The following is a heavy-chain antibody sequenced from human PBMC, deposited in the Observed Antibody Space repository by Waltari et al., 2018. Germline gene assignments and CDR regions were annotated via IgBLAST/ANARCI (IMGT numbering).Heavy chain of an antibody. CDR3: ARDQRNYYGSGSYYPTLDY. V-gene: IGHV1-69*01. Sequence: QVQLVQSGAEVKKPGSSVKVSCKASGGTFSSYAISWVRQAPGQGLEWMGGIIPILGTANYAQKFQGRIQITAEESTSTAYMELSSLRSEDTAVYYCARDQRNYYGSGSYYPTLDYWGQGTLVTVSS. D-gene: IGHD3-10*01. CDR2: IIPILGTA. CDR1: GGTFSSYA. J-gene: IGHJ4*02.